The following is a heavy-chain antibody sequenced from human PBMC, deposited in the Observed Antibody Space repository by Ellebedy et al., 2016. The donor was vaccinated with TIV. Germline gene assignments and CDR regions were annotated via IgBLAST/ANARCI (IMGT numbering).Heavy chain of an antibody. CDR2: IIPIFGTA. D-gene: IGHD3-22*01. Sequence: SVKVSCXASGGTFSSYAISWVRQAPGQGLEWMGGIIPIFGTANCAQKFQGRVTITADESTSTAYMELSSLRSEDTAVYYCARTPTRITMIVPYGMDVWGQGTTVTVSS. V-gene: IGHV1-69*13. CDR3: ARTPTRITMIVPYGMDV. J-gene: IGHJ6*02. CDR1: GGTFSSYA.